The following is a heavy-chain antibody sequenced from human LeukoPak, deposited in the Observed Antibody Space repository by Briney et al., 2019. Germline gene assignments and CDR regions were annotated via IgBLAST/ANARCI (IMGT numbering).Heavy chain of an antibody. CDR3: ARAVYCSGGGCFWYFDL. Sequence: PGGSLRPSCAASGFTFSSYAMHWVRQAPGKGLEWVSYISSSGSTIYYADSVKGRFTISRDNAKKSLYLQMNSLRAEDTAVYYCARAVYCSGGGCFWYFDLWGRGTLVTVSS. CDR1: GFTFSSYA. D-gene: IGHD2-15*01. CDR2: ISSSGSTI. V-gene: IGHV3-48*04. J-gene: IGHJ2*01.